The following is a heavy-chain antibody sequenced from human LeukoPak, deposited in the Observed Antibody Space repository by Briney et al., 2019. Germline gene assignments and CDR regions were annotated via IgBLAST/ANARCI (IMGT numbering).Heavy chain of an antibody. V-gene: IGHV1-8*01. CDR2: MNPNSGNT. J-gene: IGHJ4*02. CDR1: GDTFTSYG. CDR3: ARYPRSRYYFDY. Sequence: ASVKVSCKASGDTFTSYGISWVRQATGLGLEWMGWMNPNSGNTGYAQKFQGRVTITRNTSISTAYMELSSLRSEDTAVYYCARYPRSRYYFDYWGQGTLVTVSS.